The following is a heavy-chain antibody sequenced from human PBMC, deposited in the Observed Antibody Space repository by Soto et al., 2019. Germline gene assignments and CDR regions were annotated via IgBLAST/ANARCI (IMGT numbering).Heavy chain of an antibody. CDR2: TYYRSKWYN. CDR3: ARGYYGGNSDGGRYYSYGMHV. J-gene: IGHJ6*02. D-gene: IGHD4-17*01. CDR1: GDSVSSNSAA. Sequence: SQTLSLTCAISGDSVSSNSAAWNWIRQSPSRGLEWLGRTYYRSKWYNDYAVSVKSRITINPDTSKNQFSLQLNSVTPEDTAVYYCARGYYGGNSDGGRYYSYGMHVSGQAPTVTLSS. V-gene: IGHV6-1*01.